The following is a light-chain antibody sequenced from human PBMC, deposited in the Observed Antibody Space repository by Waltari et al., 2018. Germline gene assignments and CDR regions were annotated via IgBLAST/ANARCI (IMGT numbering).Light chain of an antibody. CDR3: CSYAGGSRVI. Sequence: QSALTQPASLSGSPGQSITIPCAGTKNDIGTYNFVSWFQQFPGQAPTLIVSEATKRPSGVSYRFSGSKSGNTASLTISGLQAEDEADYYCCSYAGGSRVIFGGGTKLTVL. J-gene: IGLJ2*01. CDR2: EAT. V-gene: IGLV2-23*01. CDR1: KNDIGTYNF.